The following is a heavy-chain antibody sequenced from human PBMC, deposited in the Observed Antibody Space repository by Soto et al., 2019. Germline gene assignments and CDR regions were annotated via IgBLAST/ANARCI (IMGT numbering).Heavy chain of an antibody. J-gene: IGHJ3*02. CDR1: GGSISSSSYY. D-gene: IGHD2-8*01. CDR2: IYYSGST. V-gene: IGHV4-39*07. Sequence: SETLSLTCTVSGGSISSSSYYWGWIRQPPGKGLEWIGSIYYSGSTYYNPSLKSRVTISVDTSKNQFSLKLSSVTAADTAVYYCARVCCTNGVCYDAFDIWGQGTMVTVSS. CDR3: ARVCCTNGVCYDAFDI.